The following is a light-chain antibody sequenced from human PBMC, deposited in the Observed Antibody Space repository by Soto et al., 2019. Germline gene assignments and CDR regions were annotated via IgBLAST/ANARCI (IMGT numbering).Light chain of an antibody. CDR1: SSDVGGYNY. CDR2: EVS. V-gene: IGLV2-14*01. J-gene: IGLJ1*01. CDR3: ASYLTTSPLEV. Sequence: QSVLTQPASVSGSPGQSITISCTGTSSDVGGYNYVSWYQQHPGKAPKLMIYEVSNRPSGVSNRFSGSKSGNTASLTISGLQAEDEADYYCASYLTTSPLEVXGTGTKVTVL.